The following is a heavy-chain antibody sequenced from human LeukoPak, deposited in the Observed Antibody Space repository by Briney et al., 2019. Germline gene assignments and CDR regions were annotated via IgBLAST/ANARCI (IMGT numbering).Heavy chain of an antibody. D-gene: IGHD5-12*01. J-gene: IGHJ4*02. V-gene: IGHV1-69*13. CDR3: ASSRDQNRLYSGYDFLCVDY. Sequence: SLKLSCKASGGTFSSYAISWVRQAPGQGLEWIGEIIPIFGTANYAQKFQGRVTITAAESTSTAYMELSSLRSEDTAVYYCASSRDQNRLYSGYDFLCVDYWGQGTLVTVSS. CDR1: GGTFSSYA. CDR2: IIPIFGTA.